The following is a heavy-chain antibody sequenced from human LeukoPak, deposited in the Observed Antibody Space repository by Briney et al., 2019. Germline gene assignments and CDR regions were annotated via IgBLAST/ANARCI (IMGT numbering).Heavy chain of an antibody. V-gene: IGHV1-69*04. D-gene: IGHD1-26*01. CDR2: IIPILGIA. J-gene: IGHJ3*02. Sequence: SVKVSCEASGGTFSSYAISWVRQAPGQGLEWMGRIIPILGIANYAQKFQGRVTITADKSTSTAYMELSSLRSEDTAVYYCARKGSGLLAFDIWGQGTMVTVSS. CDR1: GGTFSSYA. CDR3: ARKGSGLLAFDI.